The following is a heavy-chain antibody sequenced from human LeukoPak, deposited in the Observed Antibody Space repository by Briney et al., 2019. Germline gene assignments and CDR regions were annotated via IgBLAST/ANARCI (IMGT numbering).Heavy chain of an antibody. D-gene: IGHD6-13*01. J-gene: IGHJ4*02. V-gene: IGHV3-7*01. CDR1: GFTFSRYG. CDR3: ARTIASDTAH. Sequence: PGGSLRLSCAVSGFTFSRYGMHWVRQTPGKGLEWVANINQEGSEKYYVDSEKGRFTISRDNAKNSLYLQMNSLRGEDTAVYFCARTIASDTAHWGQGTLVTVSS. CDR2: INQEGSEK.